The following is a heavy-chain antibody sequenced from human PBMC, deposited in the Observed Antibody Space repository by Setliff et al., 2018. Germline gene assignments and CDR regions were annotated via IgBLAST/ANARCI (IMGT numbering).Heavy chain of an antibody. CDR1: GFTFSDYG. CDR3: AKDRPDSGTHSVDF. D-gene: IGHD1-26*01. Sequence: PGGSLRLSCAASGFTFSDYGMHWVRQAPGKGLEWVAFIGFDGSNKYYADSLKGRFTISRDNSETTLYLLIHSLTDEDTAMYYCAKDRPDSGTHSVDFWGQGTLVTVSS. V-gene: IGHV3-30*02. CDR2: IGFDGSNK. J-gene: IGHJ4*02.